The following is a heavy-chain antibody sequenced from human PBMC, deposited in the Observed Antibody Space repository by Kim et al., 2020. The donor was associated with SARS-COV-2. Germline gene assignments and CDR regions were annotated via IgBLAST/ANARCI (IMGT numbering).Heavy chain of an antibody. J-gene: IGHJ4*02. CDR2: ISSSSSYI. CDR1: GFTFSSYS. Sequence: GGSLRLSCAASGFTFSSYSMNWVRQAPGKGLEWVSSISSSSSYIYYADSVKGRFTISRDNAKNSLYLQMNSLRAEDTAVYYCATERSLSGWLQPNFDYWGQGTLVTVSS. V-gene: IGHV3-21*01. CDR3: ATERSLSGWLQPNFDY. D-gene: IGHD5-12*01.